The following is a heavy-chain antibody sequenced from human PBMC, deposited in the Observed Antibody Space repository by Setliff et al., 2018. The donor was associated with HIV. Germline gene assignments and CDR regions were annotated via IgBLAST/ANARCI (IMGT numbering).Heavy chain of an antibody. CDR3: ARLRAAGTVHYFDP. Sequence: SETLSLTCNVSGDSLSGSRDSWGWIRQSPGKGLEWLGNIGNIYYGGTTYYNPSLKGRITISVSTSSQQLSLTLTSVTPADTAVYYCARLRAAGTVHYFDPWGQGTQVTVSS. CDR2: IYYGGTT. D-gene: IGHD6-13*01. V-gene: IGHV4-39*01. J-gene: IGHJ5*02. CDR1: GDSLSGSRDS.